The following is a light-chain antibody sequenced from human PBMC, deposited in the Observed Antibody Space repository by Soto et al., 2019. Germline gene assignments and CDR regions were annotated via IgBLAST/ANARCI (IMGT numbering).Light chain of an antibody. CDR3: CSYAGSSTRWV. V-gene: IGLV2-23*01. CDR2: EGS. J-gene: IGLJ3*02. Sequence: QSALTQPASVSGSPGQSITISCTGTSSDVGSYNLVSWYQQHPGKAPKLMIYEGSKRPSGVSNRFSGSKSGNTASLTISGLQAEDEADYYCCSYAGSSTRWVFGGGPKLTVL. CDR1: SSDVGSYNL.